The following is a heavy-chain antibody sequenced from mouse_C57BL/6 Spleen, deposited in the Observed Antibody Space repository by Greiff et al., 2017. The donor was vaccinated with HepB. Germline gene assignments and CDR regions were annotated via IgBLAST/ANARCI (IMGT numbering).Heavy chain of an antibody. V-gene: IGHV1-64*01. CDR2: IHPNSGST. D-gene: IGHD1-1*01. J-gene: IGHJ3*01. CDR3: ARGEVYYGSSYPAY. Sequence: QVQLQQPGAELVKPGASVKLSCKASGYTFTSYWMHWVKQRPGQGLEWIGMIHPNSGSTNYNEKFKSKATLTVDKSSSTAYMQLSSLTSEDSAVYYWARGEVYYGSSYPAYWGQGTLVTVSA. CDR1: GYTFTSYW.